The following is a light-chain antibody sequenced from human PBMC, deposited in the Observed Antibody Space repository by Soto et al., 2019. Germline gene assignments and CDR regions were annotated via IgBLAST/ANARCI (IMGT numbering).Light chain of an antibody. CDR2: AVS. CDR3: SSYAGSNNPGV. V-gene: IGLV2-8*01. CDR1: SSDVGGYNY. J-gene: IGLJ1*01. Sequence: QSALTQPPSASGSPGQSVTISCTGTSSDVGGYNYVSWYQQHPGKAPKLMIYAVSKRPSGVPDRFSGSKSGNTASLTVSGLQAEDEADYYCSSYAGSNNPGVFGTGTKVTVL.